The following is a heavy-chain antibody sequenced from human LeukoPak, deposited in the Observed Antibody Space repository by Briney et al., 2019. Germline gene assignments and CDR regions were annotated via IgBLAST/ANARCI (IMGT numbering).Heavy chain of an antibody. Sequence: ASVKVSCKASGYIFTGYYMHWVRQAPGQGLEWMGWISPKSGVTNYAQKFQGRVTMTSDASISTAYMELSRLTSDDTAVYYCARLGAGSQSWWFDPWGQGTLVTVSS. V-gene: IGHV1-2*02. CDR3: ARLGAGSQSWWFDP. J-gene: IGHJ5*02. CDR2: ISPKSGVT. CDR1: GYIFTGYY. D-gene: IGHD1-26*01.